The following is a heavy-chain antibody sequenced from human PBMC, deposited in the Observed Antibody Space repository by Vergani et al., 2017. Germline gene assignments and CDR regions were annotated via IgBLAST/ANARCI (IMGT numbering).Heavy chain of an antibody. J-gene: IGHJ4*02. Sequence: QVQVVQSGAEVKKSGASEKVSSKTSGYTFSNYYMHWVRQAPGQGLEWMGIINPSGGHTNYAQKFQGRVTMTRDTSTSTVYMELSSLRSEDTAIYYCARGDYGILTGYRYWGQGTLVTVSA. V-gene: IGHV1-46*01. CDR2: INPSGGHT. CDR3: ARGDYGILTGYRY. D-gene: IGHD3-9*01. CDR1: GYTFSNYY.